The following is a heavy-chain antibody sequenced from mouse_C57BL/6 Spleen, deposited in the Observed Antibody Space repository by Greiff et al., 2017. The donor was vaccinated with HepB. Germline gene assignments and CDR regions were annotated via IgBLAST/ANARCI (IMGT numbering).Heavy chain of an antibody. V-gene: IGHV10-1*01. CDR3: VRLDGYYGWYFDV. CDR1: GFSFNTYA. CDR2: IRSKSNNYAT. D-gene: IGHD2-3*01. J-gene: IGHJ1*03. Sequence: EVQGVESGGGLVQPKGSLKLSCAASGFSFNTYAMNWVRQAPGKGLEWVARIRSKSNNYATYYADSVKDRFNISRDDSESMLYLQMNNLKTEDTAMYYCVRLDGYYGWYFDVWGTGTTVTVSS.